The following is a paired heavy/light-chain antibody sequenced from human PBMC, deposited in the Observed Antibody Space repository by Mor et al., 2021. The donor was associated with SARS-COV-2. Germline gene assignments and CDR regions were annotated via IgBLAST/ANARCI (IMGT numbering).Light chain of an antibody. CDR3: QVWDSSTV. J-gene: IGLJ2*01. CDR2: RDT. V-gene: IGLV3-9*01. CDR1: NIGSKN. Sequence: SYELTQPLSVSVALGQTARITCGGNNIGSKNVHWYQQKPGQAPVLVIFRDTNRPSGIPERFSGSNSGNTATLTISRAQAGDEADYFCQVWDSSTVFGGGTKLTVL.
Heavy chain of an antibody. CDR1: GGSVRSTSYY. CDR2: IYYSGST. J-gene: IGHJ5*01. V-gene: IGHV4-39*02. Sequence: QLQLQESGPGLVKPSETLSLTCTVSGGSVRSTSYYWGWIRQPPGKGLEWIGSIYYSGSTYYSPSLKSRVTMYVDTSKNHFSLKLSSLIAADTAVYFCARGPTSSTWSWGNNWFDSWGQGTLVTVSS. D-gene: IGHD6-13*01. CDR3: ARGPTSSTWSWGNNWFDS.